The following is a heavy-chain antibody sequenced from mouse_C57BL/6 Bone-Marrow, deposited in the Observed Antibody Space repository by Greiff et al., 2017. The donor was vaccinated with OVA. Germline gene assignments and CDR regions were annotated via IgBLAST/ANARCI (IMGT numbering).Heavy chain of an antibody. D-gene: IGHD1-1*01. CDR1: GFTFSSYG. CDR3: ARRWTTVDY. V-gene: IGHV5-6*01. J-gene: IGHJ2*01. Sequence: EVHLVECGGDLVKPGGSLKLSCAASGFTFSSYGMSWVRQTPDKRLEWVATISSGGSYTYYPDSVKGRFTISRDNAKNTLYLQMSSLKSEDTAMYYCARRWTTVDYWGQGTTLTVSS. CDR2: ISSGGSYT.